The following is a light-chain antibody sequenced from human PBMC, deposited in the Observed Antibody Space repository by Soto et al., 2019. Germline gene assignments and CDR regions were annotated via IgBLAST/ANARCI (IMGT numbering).Light chain of an antibody. J-gene: IGLJ1*01. V-gene: IGLV2-14*03. CDR2: DVT. CDR3: TSYTTTSTYV. CDR1: SSDVGSYNY. Sequence: QSALAQPASVSGSPGQSITIFCTGTSSDVGSYNYVSWYQQHPGRAPKLMIYDVTNRPSGVSNRFSGSKSGSTASLTISGLQAEDEADYFCTSYTTTSTYVFGTATKLTVL.